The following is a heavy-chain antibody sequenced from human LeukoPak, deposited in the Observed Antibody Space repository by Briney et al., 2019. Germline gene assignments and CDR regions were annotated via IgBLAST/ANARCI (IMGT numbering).Heavy chain of an antibody. CDR3: ARWQYQLLNLPSPHRTGAFDP. D-gene: IGHD2-2*01. V-gene: IGHV4-4*09. CDR1: GGSISSYY. Sequence: PSETLSLTCTVSGGSISSYYWSWIRQPPGKGLEWIGYIYTSGSTNYNPSLKSRVTISVDTSKNQFSLKLSSATAADTAVYYRARWQYQLLNLPSPHRTGAFDPWGQGTLVTVSS. CDR2: IYTSGST. J-gene: IGHJ5*02.